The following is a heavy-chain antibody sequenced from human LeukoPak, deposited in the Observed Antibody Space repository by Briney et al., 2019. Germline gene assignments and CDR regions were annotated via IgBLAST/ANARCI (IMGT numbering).Heavy chain of an antibody. V-gene: IGHV3-30*18. D-gene: IGHD5-18*01. CDR1: GFTFSSYG. CDR3: AKDPRGYRPTGPFDY. Sequence: GGSLRLSCAASGFTFSSYGMHWVRQAPGKGLEWVAVISYDGSNKYHADSVKGRLTISRDNSKNTLYLQMNSLRAEDTAVYCCAKDPRGYRPTGPFDYWGQGTLVTVSS. CDR2: ISYDGSNK. J-gene: IGHJ4*02.